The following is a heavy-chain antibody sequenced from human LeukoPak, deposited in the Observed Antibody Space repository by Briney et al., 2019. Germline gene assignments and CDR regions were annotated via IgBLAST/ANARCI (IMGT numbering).Heavy chain of an antibody. CDR2: ISYDGSNK. V-gene: IGHV3-30*18. Sequence: GGSLRLSCAASGFTFSSYGMHWVRQAPGKGLEWVAVISYDGSNKYYADSVKGRFTISRDNSKNTLYLQMNSLRAEDTAVYYCANCITMIVRSGMDVWGQGTTVTVSS. CDR3: ANCITMIVRSGMDV. CDR1: GFTFSSYG. J-gene: IGHJ6*02. D-gene: IGHD3-22*01.